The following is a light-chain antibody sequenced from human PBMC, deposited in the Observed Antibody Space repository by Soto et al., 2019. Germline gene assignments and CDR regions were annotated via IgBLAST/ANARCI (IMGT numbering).Light chain of an antibody. Sequence: QSALTQPRSVSGSPGQSVTISCTGTGIGGGDYQHVSWYQQHPGRAPKLLISDVNKRPSGVPDRFSGSKAGNTASLTISGLQAEDEADYYCYSYAGSSTRFGSGTKVTVL. CDR1: GIGGGDYQH. CDR3: YSYAGSSTR. V-gene: IGLV2-11*01. J-gene: IGLJ1*01. CDR2: DVN.